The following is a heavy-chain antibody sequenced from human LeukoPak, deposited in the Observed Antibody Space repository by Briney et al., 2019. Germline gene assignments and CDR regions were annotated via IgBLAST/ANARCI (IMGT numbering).Heavy chain of an antibody. J-gene: IGHJ4*02. CDR3: ARVKVDIVAFDY. CDR1: GGSISSYY. D-gene: IGHD5-12*01. CDR2: IYYSGST. V-gene: IGHV4-59*01. Sequence: SSETLSLTCTVSGGSISSYYWSWIRQPPGKGLEWIGYIYYSGSTNYNPSLKSRVTISVDTSKNQFSLKLSSVPAADTAVYYCARVKVDIVAFDYWGQGTLVTVSS.